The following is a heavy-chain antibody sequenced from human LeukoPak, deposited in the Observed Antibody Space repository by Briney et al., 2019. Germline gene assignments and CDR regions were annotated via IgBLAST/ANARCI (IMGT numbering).Heavy chain of an antibody. CDR3: ARVNINNWHSCDY. Sequence: SETLSLTCAVSGGSISSNNWWGWVRQPPGKGLEWIGEIYHSGSPNYNPSLKSRVTISVGKSRNHFSLNLSSVTAADTAVYYCARVNINNWHSCDYWGQGTLVTVSS. J-gene: IGHJ4*02. CDR2: IYHSGSP. V-gene: IGHV4-4*02. CDR1: GGSISSNNW. D-gene: IGHD1-1*01.